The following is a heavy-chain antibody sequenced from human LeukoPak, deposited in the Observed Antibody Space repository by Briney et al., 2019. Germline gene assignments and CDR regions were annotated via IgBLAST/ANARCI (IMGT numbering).Heavy chain of an antibody. CDR1: GGSISSGSYY. J-gene: IGHJ5*02. V-gene: IGHV4-61*02. Sequence: PSETLSLTCTVSGGSISSGSYYWGWIRQPAGRGLEWIGRIYTSGSTDYNASLKSRVTISVDTSKSQFSLKLSSVTAADTSVYYCARFIDGIDNLFDPWGQGTLVTVSS. D-gene: IGHD3-16*02. CDR3: ARFIDGIDNLFDP. CDR2: IYTSGST.